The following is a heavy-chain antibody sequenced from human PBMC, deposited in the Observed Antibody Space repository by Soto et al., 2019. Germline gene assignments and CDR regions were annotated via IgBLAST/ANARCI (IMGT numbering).Heavy chain of an antibody. CDR1: GFAFSGYA. CDR2: IWYDGSNK. Sequence: GGSLRLSCAASGFAFSGYAMHWVRQAPGKGLEWVAIIWYDGSNKYYAESVKGRFTISRDNSKNTLDLQMNSLRAEDTAVYYCARDKVTRYLDYWGQGTLVTVSS. CDR3: ARDKVTRYLDY. D-gene: IGHD1-20*01. V-gene: IGHV3-33*01. J-gene: IGHJ4*02.